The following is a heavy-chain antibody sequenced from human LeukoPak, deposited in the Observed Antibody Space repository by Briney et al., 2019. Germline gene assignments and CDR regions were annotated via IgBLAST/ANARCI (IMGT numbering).Heavy chain of an antibody. J-gene: IGHJ3*02. Sequence: SETLSLTCAVYGGSFSGYYWSWIRQPPGKGLEWIGEINHSGSPNYNPSLKSRVTISVDTSKNQFSLKLSSVTAADTAVYYCARVTTVAPEAFDIWGQGTMVTVSS. CDR1: GGSFSGYY. D-gene: IGHD4-23*01. V-gene: IGHV4-34*01. CDR2: INHSGSP. CDR3: ARVTTVAPEAFDI.